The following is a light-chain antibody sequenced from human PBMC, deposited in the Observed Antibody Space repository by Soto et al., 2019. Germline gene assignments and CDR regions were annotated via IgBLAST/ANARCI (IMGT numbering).Light chain of an antibody. CDR2: GAS. CDR3: QQYGGSPRIT. J-gene: IGKJ5*01. Sequence: SVLTQSPATLSLSPGERATLSFRASQSVSSNLAWYQQNPGQAPRLLIYGASNRATGIPDRFSGSGSGTDFTLIINRLEPEDVAIYYCQQYGGSPRITFGQGTRLEIK. V-gene: IGKV3-20*01. CDR1: QSVSSN.